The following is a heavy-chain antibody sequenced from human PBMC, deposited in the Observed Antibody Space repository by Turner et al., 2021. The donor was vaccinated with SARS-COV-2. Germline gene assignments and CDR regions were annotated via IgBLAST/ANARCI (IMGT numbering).Heavy chain of an antibody. D-gene: IGHD3-22*01. J-gene: IGHJ4*02. CDR2: IYYSGST. Sequence: QLQLQESGPGLVKPSEPLSLTCTVSGGSISSSSYYGGWIRQPPGKGLEWIGNIYYSGSTYYNPSLKSRVTISVDTSKNHFSLKLSSVTAADTAVYYCASEAVVYFDTSGYYWDYWGQGTLVTVSS. V-gene: IGHV4-39*02. CDR1: GGSISSSSYY. CDR3: ASEAVVYFDTSGYYWDY.